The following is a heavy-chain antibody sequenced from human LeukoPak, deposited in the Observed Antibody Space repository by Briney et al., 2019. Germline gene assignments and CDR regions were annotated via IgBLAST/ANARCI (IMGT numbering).Heavy chain of an antibody. J-gene: IGHJ4*02. CDR1: GFTFSSYW. D-gene: IGHD4-17*01. CDR2: INSDGSST. Sequence: PGGSLRLSCAASGFTFSSYWMHWVRQAPGKGLVWVSRINSDGSSTSYADSVKGRFTISRDNSKNTLYLQMNSLRAEDTAVYYCARAAREPYGDYVYYFDYWGQGTLVTVSS. CDR3: ARAAREPYGDYVYYFDY. V-gene: IGHV3-74*01.